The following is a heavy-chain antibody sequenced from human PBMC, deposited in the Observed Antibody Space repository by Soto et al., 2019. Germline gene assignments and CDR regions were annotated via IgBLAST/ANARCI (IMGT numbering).Heavy chain of an antibody. D-gene: IGHD6-13*01. CDR2: INAGNGNT. Sequence: VASVKVSCKASGYTFTSYAMHWVRQAPGQRLEWMGWINAGNGNTKYSQKFQGRVTITRDTSASTAYMELSSLRSEDTAVYYCARPNRRNRGIAAAGDAVDYWGQGTLVTVSS. V-gene: IGHV1-3*01. J-gene: IGHJ4*02. CDR3: ARPNRRNRGIAAAGDAVDY. CDR1: GYTFTSYA.